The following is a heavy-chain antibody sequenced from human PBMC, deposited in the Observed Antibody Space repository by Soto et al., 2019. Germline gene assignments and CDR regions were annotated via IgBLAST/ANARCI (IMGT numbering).Heavy chain of an antibody. V-gene: IGHV1-69*01. D-gene: IGHD2-21*02. CDR3: ASPALMVVTAIPYDAFDI. CDR2: IIPIFGTA. Sequence: QVQLVQSGAEVKKPGSSVKVSCKASGGTFSSYAISWVRQAPGQGLEWMGGIIPIFGTANYAQKFQGRVTITADESTSTAYMELSSLRSEDTAVYYCASPALMVVTAIPYDAFDIWGQGTMVTVS. CDR1: GGTFSSYA. J-gene: IGHJ3*02.